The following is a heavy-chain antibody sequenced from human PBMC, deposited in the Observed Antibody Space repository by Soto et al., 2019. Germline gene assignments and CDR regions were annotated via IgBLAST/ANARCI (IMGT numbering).Heavy chain of an antibody. Sequence: SETLFLTCAVSSYSISGGFYWAWIRQPPGKGVEWIGNIYHSGSAHYNPSLKSRVTMSVDTSKNNFSLRLTSVTAADTAVYYCARVTIFEYWFDPWGQGILVTVSS. J-gene: IGHJ5*02. V-gene: IGHV4-38-2*01. D-gene: IGHD3-3*01. CDR1: SYSISGGFY. CDR3: ARVTIFEYWFDP. CDR2: IYHSGSA.